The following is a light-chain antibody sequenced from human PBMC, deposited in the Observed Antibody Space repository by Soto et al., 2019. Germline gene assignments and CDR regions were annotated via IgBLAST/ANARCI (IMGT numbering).Light chain of an antibody. Sequence: QSALTQPASVSGPPGQSIAISCTGTSSDVGGYNYVSWYQQHPGKAPVLMIYDVSIRPSGVTNRFSGSKSGNTASLTISGLQAEDEADYYCSSYTSTRTYVFGTGTKVTVL. J-gene: IGLJ1*01. CDR1: SSDVGGYNY. CDR3: SSYTSTRTYV. CDR2: DVS. V-gene: IGLV2-14*01.